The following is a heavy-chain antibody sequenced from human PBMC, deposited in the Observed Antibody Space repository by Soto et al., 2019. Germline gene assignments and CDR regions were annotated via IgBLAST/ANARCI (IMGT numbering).Heavy chain of an antibody. CDR2: IYTSGST. CDR3: ARSMTTSSNYYYYGMDV. Sequence: SETLSLTCTVSGGSISSYYWSWIRQPAGKGLEWIGRIYTSGSTNYNPSLKSRVTMSVDTSKNQFSLKLSSVTAADTAVYYCARSMTTSSNYYYYGMDVWGQGTTVTVSS. V-gene: IGHV4-4*07. J-gene: IGHJ6*02. CDR1: GGSISSYY. D-gene: IGHD4-4*01.